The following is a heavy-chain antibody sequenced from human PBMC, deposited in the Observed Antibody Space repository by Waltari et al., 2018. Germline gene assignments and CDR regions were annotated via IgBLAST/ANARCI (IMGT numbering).Heavy chain of an antibody. Sequence: QVQLVESGGGLVKPGGSQRLSCAGSGFTFRDFYMAWIRQAPGKGLEWVSYISSSGVHEYYADSVKGRFTISRDNAKNSLYLEMNTLRAEDTALYYCARAALEWSFNWFDPWGQGTLVTVSS. CDR3: ARAALEWSFNWFDP. CDR2: ISSSGVHE. CDR1: GFTFRDFY. V-gene: IGHV3-11*01. J-gene: IGHJ5*02. D-gene: IGHD3-3*01.